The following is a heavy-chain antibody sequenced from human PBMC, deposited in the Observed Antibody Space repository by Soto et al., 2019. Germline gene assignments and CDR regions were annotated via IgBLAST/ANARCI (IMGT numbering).Heavy chain of an antibody. D-gene: IGHD5-18*01. CDR1: GYTFTSYA. CDR2: INAGNGNT. Sequence: DSLKVSCNASGYTFTSYAMHWVHQAPGQRLEWMGWINAGNGNTKYSQKFQGRVTITRDTSASTAYMELSSLRSEDTAVYYCARDTARPYYYFYGMDVWGQGTTVPASS. J-gene: IGHJ6*02. V-gene: IGHV1-3*01. CDR3: ARDTARPYYYFYGMDV.